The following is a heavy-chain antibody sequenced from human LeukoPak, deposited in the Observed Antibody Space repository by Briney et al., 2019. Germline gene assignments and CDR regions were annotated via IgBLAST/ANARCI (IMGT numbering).Heavy chain of an antibody. CDR2: IKGDGNQK. J-gene: IGHJ4*02. Sequence: GGSLRLSCAASGFTFSNSWMNWVRQAPGKGLEWLANIKGDGNQKNYMDSVKGRSVISRDNAKNLLYLQMNSLKAEDTAVYYCMTNCGGDCWGQGTLVTVSS. CDR1: GFTFSNSW. D-gene: IGHD2-8*01. V-gene: IGHV3-7*01. CDR3: MTNCGGDC.